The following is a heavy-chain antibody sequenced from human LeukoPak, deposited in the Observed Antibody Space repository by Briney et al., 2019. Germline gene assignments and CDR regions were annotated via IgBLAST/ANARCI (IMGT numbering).Heavy chain of an antibody. Sequence: SVKVSCKASGGTFSSYAISWVRQAPGQGLEWMGGIIPIFGTANYAQKFQGRVTMTRNTSISTAYMELSSLRSEDTAVYYCARTGGLRSYSSSWYYWGQGTLVTASS. CDR3: ARTGGLRSYSSSWYY. CDR2: IIPIFGTA. J-gene: IGHJ4*02. V-gene: IGHV1-69*05. D-gene: IGHD6-13*01. CDR1: GGTFSSYA.